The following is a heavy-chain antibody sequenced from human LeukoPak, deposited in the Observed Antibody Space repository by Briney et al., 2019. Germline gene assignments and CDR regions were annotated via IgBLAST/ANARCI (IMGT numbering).Heavy chain of an antibody. D-gene: IGHD3-10*01. V-gene: IGHV1-3*01. CDR3: ARVKVLLWFGELFDDAFDI. CDR2: INAGNGNT. J-gene: IGHJ3*02. CDR1: GYTFTSYA. Sequence: ASVKVSCEASGYTFTSYAMHWVRQAPGQRLEWMGWINAGNGNTEYSQKFQGRVTITRDTSASTAYMELSSLRSEDTAVYYCARVKVLLWFGELFDDAFDIWGQGTMVTVSS.